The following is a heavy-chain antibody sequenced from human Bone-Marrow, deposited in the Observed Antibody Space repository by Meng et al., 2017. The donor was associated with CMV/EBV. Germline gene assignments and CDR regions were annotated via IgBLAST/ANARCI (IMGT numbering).Heavy chain of an antibody. V-gene: IGHV3-30*04. CDR3: AKGEYSNSLSFDY. CDR2: IVYDGSNK. CDR1: GFTFSRYA. J-gene: IGHJ4*02. Sequence: GESLKISCAGSGFTFSRYAMHWVRQAPGKGLEWVAVIVYDGSNKYYADSVKGRFTISRDNSKNTLYLQMNSLRAEDTAVYYCAKGEYSNSLSFDYWGQGTLVTVSS. D-gene: IGHD4-11*01.